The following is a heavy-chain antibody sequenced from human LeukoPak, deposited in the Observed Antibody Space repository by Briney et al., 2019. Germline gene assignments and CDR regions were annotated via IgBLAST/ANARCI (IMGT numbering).Heavy chain of an antibody. J-gene: IGHJ4*02. CDR1: GFTFSSFA. CDR3: AKGHTDYGTGFDL. D-gene: IGHD4/OR15-4a*01. V-gene: IGHV3-23*01. CDR2: ISGAGGST. Sequence: GGSLRLSCAAAGFTFSSFAISWVRQAPGKGLESVSLISGAGGSTYYADSVKGRFTISRDNSKNTLYLQMNSLRAEDTAVYYCAKGHTDYGTGFDLWGQGTLVTVS.